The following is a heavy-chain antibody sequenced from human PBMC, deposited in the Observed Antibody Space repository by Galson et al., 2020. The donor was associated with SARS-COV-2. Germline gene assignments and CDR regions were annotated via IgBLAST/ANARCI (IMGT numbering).Heavy chain of an antibody. D-gene: IGHD3-22*01. V-gene: IGHV3-23*01. J-gene: IGHJ4*02. CDR2: ISFTGGST. CDR3: AKGGRSSGYHSERVSFDY. CDR1: GFTFSNYA. Sequence: GESLKISCAASGFTFSNYAMNWVRQAPGKGLEWVSRISFTGGSTFYADSVKGRFTISRDNSKNTLYLQMNSLRAEDTAVYYCAKGGRSSGYHSERVSFDYWGQVTLISVSS.